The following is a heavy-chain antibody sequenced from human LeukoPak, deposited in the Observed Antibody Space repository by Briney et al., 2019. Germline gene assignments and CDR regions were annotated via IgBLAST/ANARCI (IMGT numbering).Heavy chain of an antibody. CDR2: INGSGATT. V-gene: IGHV3-23*01. J-gene: IGHJ1*01. D-gene: IGHD2-21*02. CDR3: ARDAYCGGDCYNKMQH. Sequence: GSLRLSCAASGFTFSNYAMSWVRQAPGKGLEWVSVINGSGATTDYADSVMGRFTISRDNAKNSLYLQMNSLRDEDTALYYCARDAYCGGDCYNKMQHWGQGTLVTVSS. CDR1: GFTFSNYA.